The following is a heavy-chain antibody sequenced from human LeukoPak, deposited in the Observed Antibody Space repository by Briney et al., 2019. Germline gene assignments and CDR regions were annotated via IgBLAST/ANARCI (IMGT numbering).Heavy chain of an antibody. CDR3: ARETSGLRFLEWRRIDWFDP. D-gene: IGHD3-3*01. CDR1: GDSVSSNSAA. J-gene: IGHJ5*02. CDR2: TYYRSKWYN. V-gene: IGHV6-1*01. Sequence: SQTLSLTCAISGDSVSSNSAAWNWIRQSPSRGLEWLGRTYYRSKWYNDYAVSVKSRITINPDTSKNQFSLQLNSVTPEDTAVYYCARETSGLRFLEWRRIDWFDPWGQGTLVTVSS.